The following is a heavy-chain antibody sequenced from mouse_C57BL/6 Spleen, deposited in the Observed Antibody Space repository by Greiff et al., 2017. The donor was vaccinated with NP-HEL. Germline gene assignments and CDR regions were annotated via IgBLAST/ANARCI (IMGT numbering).Heavy chain of an antibody. V-gene: IGHV1-64*01. D-gene: IGHD2-5*01. CDR3: ASGAYYSNYVWFDY. CDR1: GYTFTSYW. J-gene: IGHJ2*01. CDR2: IHPNSGST. Sequence: QVQLQQPGAELVKPGASVKLSCKASGYTFTSYWMHWVKQRPGQGLEWIGMIHPNSGSTNYNEKFKSKATLTVDKSSSTAYMQLSSLTSEDSAVYYWASGAYYSNYVWFDYWGQGTTLTVSS.